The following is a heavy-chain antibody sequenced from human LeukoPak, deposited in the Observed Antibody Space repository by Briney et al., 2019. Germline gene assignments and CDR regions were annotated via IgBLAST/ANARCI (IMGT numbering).Heavy chain of an antibody. Sequence: ASVKVSCKASGYTFTSYGISWVRQAPGQGLEWMGWISAYNGNTNYAQKFQGRVTMTEDTSTDTAYMELSSLRSEDTAVYYCATGGSNYGDYEFDYWGQGTLVTVSS. J-gene: IGHJ4*02. CDR3: ATGGSNYGDYEFDY. D-gene: IGHD4-17*01. CDR1: GYTFTSYG. V-gene: IGHV1-18*01. CDR2: ISAYNGNT.